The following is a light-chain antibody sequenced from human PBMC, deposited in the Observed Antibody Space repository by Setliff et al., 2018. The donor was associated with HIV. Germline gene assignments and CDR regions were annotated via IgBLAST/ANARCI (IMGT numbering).Light chain of an antibody. J-gene: IGLJ1*01. CDR2: EVS. Sequence: ALTQPASVSGSPGQSITISCTGTSSDVGGYKYVYWYQQHPGKAPKLMIYEVSNRPSGISNRFSGSKSGNTASLTISGLQAEDEADYYCSSYRSGNTLVFGTGTKGTVL. CDR3: SSYRSGNTLV. CDR1: SSDVGGYKY. V-gene: IGLV2-14*01.